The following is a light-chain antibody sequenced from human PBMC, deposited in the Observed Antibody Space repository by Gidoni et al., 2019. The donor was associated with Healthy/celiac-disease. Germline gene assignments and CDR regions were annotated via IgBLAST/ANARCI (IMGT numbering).Light chain of an antibody. CDR2: DAS. J-gene: IGKJ4*01. Sequence: DIQMTQSPSSLSASVGDRVTITCQASQDISNYLNWYQQKQGKAPKLLIYDASNLETGVPSRFSGSGSGTDFIFTISSLQPEDIATYYCQQYDNLPLTLGGGTKVEIK. V-gene: IGKV1-33*01. CDR3: QQYDNLPLT. CDR1: QDISNY.